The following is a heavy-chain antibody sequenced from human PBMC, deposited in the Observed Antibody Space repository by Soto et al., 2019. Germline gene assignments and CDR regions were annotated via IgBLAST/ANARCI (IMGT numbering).Heavy chain of an antibody. Sequence: GGSLRLSCSASGFIFSSYAMHWVRQASGKRLEYISAISSNGGSTYYADSVKGRFTISRDNSKNTLYLQMSSLRNEDTAVYYCVKGSLLYDYYNSGSYLSPFDYWGQGNLVTVSS. V-gene: IGHV3-64D*06. CDR1: GFIFSSYA. J-gene: IGHJ4*02. CDR2: ISSNGGST. D-gene: IGHD3-10*01. CDR3: VKGSLLYDYYNSGSYLSPFDY.